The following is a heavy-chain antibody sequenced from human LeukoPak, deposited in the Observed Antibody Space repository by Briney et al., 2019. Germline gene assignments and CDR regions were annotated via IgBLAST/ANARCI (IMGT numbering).Heavy chain of an antibody. CDR1: GFTFDDYA. V-gene: IGHV3-9*01. J-gene: IGHJ4*02. Sequence: GGSLRLSCAASGFTFDDYAMHWVRQAPGKGLEWVSGISWNSGSIGYADSVKGRFTISRDNAKNSLYLQMNSLRAEDTALYYCAKGGYSYGVDYWGQGTLVTVSS. CDR3: AKGGYSYGVDY. D-gene: IGHD5-18*01. CDR2: ISWNSGSI.